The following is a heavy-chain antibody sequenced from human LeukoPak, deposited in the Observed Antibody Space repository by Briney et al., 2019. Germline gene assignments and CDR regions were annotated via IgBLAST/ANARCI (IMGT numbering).Heavy chain of an antibody. CDR2: IYYTGST. CDR1: GGSISSGDYY. CDR3: ARERYCSGGICYSDNWFDP. V-gene: IGHV4-30-4*01. D-gene: IGHD2-15*01. J-gene: IGHJ5*02. Sequence: SETLSLTCTVSGGSISSGDYYWSWIRQPPGKGLEWIGCIYYTGSTYYNPSLKSRVTISVDASRNQLSLKLSSVTAADTAVYYCARERYCSGGICYSDNWFDPWGQGTLVTVSS.